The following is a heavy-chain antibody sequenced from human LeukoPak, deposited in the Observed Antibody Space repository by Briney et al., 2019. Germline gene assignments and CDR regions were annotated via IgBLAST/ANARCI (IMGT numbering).Heavy chain of an antibody. CDR2: MNPNSGNT. CDR1: GYTFTSYG. J-gene: IGHJ5*02. CDR3: ARGRVPAAILDENWFDP. D-gene: IGHD2-2*02. Sequence: GASVKVSCKASGYTFTSYGINWVRQATGQGLEWMGWMNPNSGNTGYAQKFQGRVTMTRNTSISTAYMELSSLRSEDTAVYYCARGRVPAAILDENWFDPWGQGTLVTVSS. V-gene: IGHV1-8*01.